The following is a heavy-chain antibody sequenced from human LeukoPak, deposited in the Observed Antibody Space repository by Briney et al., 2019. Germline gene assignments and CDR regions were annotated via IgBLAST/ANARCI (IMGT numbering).Heavy chain of an antibody. V-gene: IGHV4-59*01. D-gene: IGHD3-10*01. CDR1: GGSISSYY. J-gene: IGHJ5*02. CDR2: IYYSGST. Sequence: SETLSLTCTVSGGSISSYYWSWIRQPPGKGLEWIGYIYYSGSTNYNPSLKSRVTISVDTSKNQFSLKLSSVTAADTAVYYCARGHSYYYGSGSYYNAGWFDPWGQGTLVTVSS. CDR3: ARGHSYYYGSGSYYNAGWFDP.